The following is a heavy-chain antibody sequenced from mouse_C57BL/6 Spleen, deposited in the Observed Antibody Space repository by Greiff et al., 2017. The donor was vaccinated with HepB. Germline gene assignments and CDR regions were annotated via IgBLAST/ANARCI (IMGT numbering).Heavy chain of an antibody. J-gene: IGHJ3*01. CDR2: ISYDGSN. V-gene: IGHV3-6*01. Sequence: EVKLVESGPGLVKPSQSLSLTCSVTGYSITSGYYWNWIRQFPGNKPEWMGDISYDGSNNYNPSLKNRISITRDKSKNQCFLKLNSVTTEDTATYYCARVDYSRSYWGQGTLVTVSA. D-gene: IGHD1-1*01. CDR3: ARVDYSRSY. CDR1: GYSITSGYY.